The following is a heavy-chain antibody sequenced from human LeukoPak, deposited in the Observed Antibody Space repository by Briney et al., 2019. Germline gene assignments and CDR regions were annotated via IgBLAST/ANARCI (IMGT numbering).Heavy chain of an antibody. V-gene: IGHV4-61*01. CDR2: IYYSGST. Sequence: SETLSLTCTVSGGSVSSGSYYWSWIRQPPGKGLEWIGYIYYSGSTNYNPSLKSRVTISVDTSKNQFSLKLSSVTAADTAVYYCARAGYYGSGSYYNPPFDPWGQGTLVTVSS. J-gene: IGHJ5*02. CDR3: ARAGYYGSGSYYNPPFDP. D-gene: IGHD3-10*01. CDR1: GGSVSSGSYY.